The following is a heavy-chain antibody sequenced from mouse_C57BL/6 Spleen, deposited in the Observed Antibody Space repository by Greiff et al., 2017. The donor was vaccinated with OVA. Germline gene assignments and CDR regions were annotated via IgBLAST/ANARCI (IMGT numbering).Heavy chain of an antibody. D-gene: IGHD1-1*01. Sequence: QVQLQQPGAELVKPGASVKLSCKASGYTFTSYWMQWVKQRPGQGLEWIGEIDPSDSYTNYNQKFKGKATLTVDTSSSTAYMQLSSLTSEDSAVYDCARTFGTTVEGRGFAYWGQGTLVTVSA. J-gene: IGHJ3*01. V-gene: IGHV1-50*01. CDR2: IDPSDSYT. CDR1: GYTFTSYW. CDR3: ARTFGTTVEGRGFAY.